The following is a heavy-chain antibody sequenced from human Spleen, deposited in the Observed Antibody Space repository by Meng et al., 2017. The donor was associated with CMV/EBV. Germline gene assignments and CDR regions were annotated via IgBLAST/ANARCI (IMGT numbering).Heavy chain of an antibody. Sequence: ASVKVSCKASGYTFTSYCISWVRQAPGQGHEWMGWISAYNGNTNYAQKLQGRVTMTTDTSTSTAYMELRSLRSDDTAVYYCARDGSAIGYDFWSGYFHPNWFDPWGQGTLVTSP. CDR3: ARDGSAIGYDFWSGYFHPNWFDP. CDR2: ISAYNGNT. V-gene: IGHV1-18*01. D-gene: IGHD3-3*01. CDR1: GYTFTSYC. J-gene: IGHJ5*02.